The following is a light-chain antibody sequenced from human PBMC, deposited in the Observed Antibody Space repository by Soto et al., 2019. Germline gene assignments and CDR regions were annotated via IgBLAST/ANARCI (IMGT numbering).Light chain of an antibody. CDR1: QSVSRN. Sequence: EIVMTQSPATLSVSPGERATLSCRASQSVSRNVAWHQQKPGQAPRLLIYGASTRAIGIPARFSGSGSGTEFTLTISSLQSEDLAVYYCQQYNNWPPYTFGQGIKLEIK. V-gene: IGKV3-15*01. J-gene: IGKJ2*01. CDR2: GAS. CDR3: QQYNNWPPYT.